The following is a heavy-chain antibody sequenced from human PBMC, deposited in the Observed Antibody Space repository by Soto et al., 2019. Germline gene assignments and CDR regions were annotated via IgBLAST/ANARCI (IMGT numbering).Heavy chain of an antibody. Sequence: QVQLVESGGGVVQPGRSLRLSCAASGFTFSSYAMHWVRQAPGKGLEWVAVISYDGSNKYYADSVKGRFTISRDNSKNTLYLQMNSLRAEDTAVYYFANLETYYDYVWGSYRYTHPNCDYWGQGTLVTVSS. CDR1: GFTFSSYA. J-gene: IGHJ4*02. CDR2: ISYDGSNK. V-gene: IGHV3-30-3*01. CDR3: ANLETYYDYVWGSYRYTHPNCDY. D-gene: IGHD3-16*02.